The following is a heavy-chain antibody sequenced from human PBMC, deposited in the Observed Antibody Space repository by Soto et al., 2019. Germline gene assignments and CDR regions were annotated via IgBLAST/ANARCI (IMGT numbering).Heavy chain of an antibody. CDR2: IYYSGST. V-gene: IGHV4-59*01. D-gene: IGHD2-15*01. Sequence: SETLSLTCTVSGGSISSYYWSWIRQPPGKGLEWIRYIYYSGSTNYNPSLKSRVTISVDTSKNQFSLKLSSVTAADTAVYYCARVLCSGGSCYYFRKYYFDCWGQGTLVTVSS. J-gene: IGHJ4*02. CDR1: GGSISSYY. CDR3: ARVLCSGGSCYYFRKYYFDC.